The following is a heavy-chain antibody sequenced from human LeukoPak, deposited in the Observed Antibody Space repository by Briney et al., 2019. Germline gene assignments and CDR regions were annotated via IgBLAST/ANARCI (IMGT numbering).Heavy chain of an antibody. Sequence: SSETLSLTCAVSGDSISSGTYSWSWIRQPPGKGLEWIGYIYYSGTTYYNPSLKSRVIISVDTSKNQFSLKLSSVTAADTAVYYCARDPSYYYDSSGYSGFDYWGQGTLVTVSS. CDR3: ARDPSYYYDSSGYSGFDY. J-gene: IGHJ4*02. V-gene: IGHV4-30-4*07. CDR2: IYYSGTT. D-gene: IGHD3-22*01. CDR1: GDSISSGTYS.